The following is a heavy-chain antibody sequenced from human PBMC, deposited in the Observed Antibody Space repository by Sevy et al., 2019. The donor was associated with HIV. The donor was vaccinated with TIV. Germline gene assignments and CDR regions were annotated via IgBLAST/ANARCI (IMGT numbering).Heavy chain of an antibody. V-gene: IGHV3-21*01. Sequence: GGSLRLSCAASGFTFNAYSMNWVRQAPGKGLEWVSSISSSGDHIYYADSVKGRFTVSRDNAKNSLYLQINSLRVEDMAVYYCASFSRSYWGQGTLVTVSS. J-gene: IGHJ4*02. CDR3: ASFSRSY. CDR1: GFTFNAYS. CDR2: ISSSGDHI. D-gene: IGHD2-15*01.